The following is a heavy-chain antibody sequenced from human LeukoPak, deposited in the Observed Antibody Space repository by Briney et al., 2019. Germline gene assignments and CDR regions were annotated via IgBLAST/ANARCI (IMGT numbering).Heavy chain of an antibody. CDR1: GGSFSSYA. Sequence: SVKVSCKASGGSFSSYAISWVRQAPGQGLEWMGRIIPILGIAKYAQKFQGRVTITADKTTRTAYMELSSLRSEDTAVYYCARERSENWGSLTYAYDIWGQGTMVTVSS. D-gene: IGHD7-27*01. CDR3: ARERSENWGSLTYAYDI. CDR2: IIPILGIA. V-gene: IGHV1-69*04. J-gene: IGHJ3*02.